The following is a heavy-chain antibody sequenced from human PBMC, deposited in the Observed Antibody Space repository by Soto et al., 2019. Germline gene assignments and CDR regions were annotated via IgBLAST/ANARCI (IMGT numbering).Heavy chain of an antibody. CDR1: GGTFSSYA. V-gene: IGHV1-69*06. D-gene: IGHD2-8*01. CDR3: ARDHTETNGWFDP. CDR2: IIPIFGTA. Sequence: WVTVSCQASGGTFSSYAISLVRQAPGQGLEWMGGIIPIFGTANYAQKFQGRVTITADKSTSTAYMELSSLRSEDTAVYYCARDHTETNGWFDPWGQGTLVTVSS. J-gene: IGHJ5*02.